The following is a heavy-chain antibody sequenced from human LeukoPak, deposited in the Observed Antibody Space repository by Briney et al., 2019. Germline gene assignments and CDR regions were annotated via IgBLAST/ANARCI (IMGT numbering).Heavy chain of an antibody. CDR3: ARDSGFWLY. CDR2: IYFTGET. D-gene: IGHD3-22*01. CDR1: GDSLSSGGHY. V-gene: IGHV4-39*07. J-gene: IGHJ4*02. Sequence: SETLSLTCTVSGDSLSSGGHYWGWIRQTPGKRLEWIGNIYFTGETSFNPSLKSRLAMSVDTSKNQLFLNLDSMTDADTAVYYCARDSGFWLYWGQGALVTVSS.